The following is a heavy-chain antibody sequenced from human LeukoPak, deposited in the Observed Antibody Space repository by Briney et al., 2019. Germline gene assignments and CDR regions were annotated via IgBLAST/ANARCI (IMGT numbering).Heavy chain of an antibody. V-gene: IGHV4-34*01. J-gene: IGHJ4*02. CDR2: INPSGST. Sequence: PSETLSLACTVFGGSFSGYYWSWIRQPPDKGLEWIGEINPSGSTNYNPSLKTRVTISTDTSKNHFSLNLNSVTAADTGVYYCVRGSRVYCGGDCYYYWGQGNLVTVSS. CDR3: VRGSRVYCGGDCYYY. CDR1: GGSFSGYY. D-gene: IGHD2-21*02.